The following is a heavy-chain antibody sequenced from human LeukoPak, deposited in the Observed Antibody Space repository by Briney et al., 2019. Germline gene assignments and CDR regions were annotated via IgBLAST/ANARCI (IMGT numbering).Heavy chain of an antibody. V-gene: IGHV4-31*03. CDR3: ATGGSIYYYYGMDV. D-gene: IGHD2/OR15-2a*01. CDR2: IYYSGST. CDR1: GGSISSGGYY. Sequence: PSETLSLTCTVSGGSISSGGYYWSWIRQHPGKGLEWIGYIYYSGSTYYNPSLKSRVTISVDTSKNQFSLKLSSVTAADTAVYYCATGGSIYYYYGMDVWGQGTTVTVSS. J-gene: IGHJ6*02.